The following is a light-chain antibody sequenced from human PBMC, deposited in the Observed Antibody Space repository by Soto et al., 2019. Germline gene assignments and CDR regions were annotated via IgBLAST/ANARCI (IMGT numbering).Light chain of an antibody. CDR2: GNN. Sequence: QSVLTQPPSASGTPGQRVAISCSGSNSNIGSNHVNWYQQLPGTAPKLLIYGNNQRPSGVPDRFSGSRSGTSASLAISGLQSEDEDDYYCAAWDDSLNGHVVFGGGTKLTVL. CDR1: NSNIGSNH. CDR3: AAWDDSLNGHVV. J-gene: IGLJ2*01. V-gene: IGLV1-44*01.